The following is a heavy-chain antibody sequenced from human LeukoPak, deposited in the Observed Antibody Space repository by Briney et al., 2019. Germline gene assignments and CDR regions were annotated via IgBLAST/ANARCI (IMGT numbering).Heavy chain of an antibody. D-gene: IGHD3-9*01. CDR1: GFSFSNSD. CDR2: IGTASDT. V-gene: IGHV3-13*01. J-gene: IGHJ3*02. Sequence: PGGSLRLSCAASGFSFSNSDFHWVRQAEGKGLEWVSAIGTASDTYYAGSVKGRFIISRENAKNSLYLQMNTLRAGDTAVYYCVRGSDRLLYDAFDMWGQGTMVTVSS. CDR3: VRGSDRLLYDAFDM.